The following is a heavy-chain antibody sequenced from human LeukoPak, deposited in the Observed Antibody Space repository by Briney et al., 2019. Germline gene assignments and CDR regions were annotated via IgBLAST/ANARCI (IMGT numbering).Heavy chain of an antibody. CDR2: IYYSKNT. V-gene: IGHV4-39*01. D-gene: IGHD5-18*01. CDR1: GGSISSSSAY. CDR3: VSPRGFSYGYFDY. J-gene: IGHJ4*02. Sequence: SETLSLTCTVSGGSISSSSAYWGWIRPPPGKGLEWIGSIYYSKNTYYNPSLKSRVTISADTSKNQFSLTLGSVSATDTAVYYCVSPRGFSYGYFDYWGQGTLFTVSS.